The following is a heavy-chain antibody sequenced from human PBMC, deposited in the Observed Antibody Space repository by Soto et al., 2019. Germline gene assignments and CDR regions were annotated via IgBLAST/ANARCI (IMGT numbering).Heavy chain of an antibody. D-gene: IGHD6-19*01. J-gene: IGHJ4*02. CDR1: GDSVSSNSAG. Sequence: SQTLSLTCAISGDSVSSNSAGWNWIRQSPSRGLEWLGGTYYRSKWYYEYAMSVKSRIIINPDTSKNQVSLQLSSVTPEDTAMYYCVRFGSGWNYWGQGSLVTVSS. CDR2: TYYRSKWYY. V-gene: IGHV6-1*01. CDR3: VRFGSGWNY.